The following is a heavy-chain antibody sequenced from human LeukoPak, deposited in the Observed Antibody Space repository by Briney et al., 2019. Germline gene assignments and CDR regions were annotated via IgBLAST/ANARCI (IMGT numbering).Heavy chain of an antibody. V-gene: IGHV4-4*07. CDR2: IYTSGNT. CDR3: ARDLHGSGTWDWFDP. D-gene: IGHD3-10*01. J-gene: IGHJ5*02. CDR1: GGSISSYY. Sequence: SETLSLTCTVSGGSISSYYWSWIRQPAGKGLEWIGRIYTSGNTNYNPSLKSRVTMSVDTSKNQFSLKLSSVTAAGTAVYYCARDLHGSGTWDWFDPWGQGTLVTVSS.